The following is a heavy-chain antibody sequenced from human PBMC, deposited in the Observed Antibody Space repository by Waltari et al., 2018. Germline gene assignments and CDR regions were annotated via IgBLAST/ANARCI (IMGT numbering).Heavy chain of an antibody. V-gene: IGHV3-30-3*01. CDR2: ITYEGNYK. CDR3: AREITGYYPTY. J-gene: IGHJ4*02. Sequence: QVQLVESGGGVVQPGGSLRLSCAASGFSFINYAMLWVRQAPGKGLEWVAIITYEGNYKSYADSVKGRFSISRDDSVDRLYLQMNSLRPEDTALYYCAREITGYYPTYWGQGTLVTVSS. CDR1: GFSFINYA. D-gene: IGHD3-9*01.